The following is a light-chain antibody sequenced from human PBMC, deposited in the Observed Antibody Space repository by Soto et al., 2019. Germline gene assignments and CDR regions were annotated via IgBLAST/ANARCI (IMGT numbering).Light chain of an antibody. J-gene: IGLJ1*01. CDR3: CSSGGSPTYV. Sequence: QSALTQPASVSGSPGQSITISCTGTSSNVGSYKLVSWYQQHPGKAPKLMIFEVNKRPSGVSNRFSGSKSGNTASLTISGLKVEDEAEYYCCSSGGSPTYVFGTGTKLTVL. V-gene: IGLV2-23*02. CDR2: EVN. CDR1: SSNVGSYKL.